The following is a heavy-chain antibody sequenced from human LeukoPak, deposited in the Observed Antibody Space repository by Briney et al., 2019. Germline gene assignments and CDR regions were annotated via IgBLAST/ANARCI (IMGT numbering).Heavy chain of an antibody. V-gene: IGHV3-9*01. D-gene: IGHD6-6*01. CDR1: GFTFDDYA. CDR3: ANMICSSLLCDRPFDY. J-gene: IGHJ4*02. CDR2: ISWNSGSI. Sequence: GRSLRLSCAASGFTFDDYAMPWVRQAPGKGLEWVSGISWNSGSIGYADSVKGRFTISRDNAKNSLYLQMNSLRAEDTALYYCANMICSSLLCDRPFDYWGQGTLVTVSS.